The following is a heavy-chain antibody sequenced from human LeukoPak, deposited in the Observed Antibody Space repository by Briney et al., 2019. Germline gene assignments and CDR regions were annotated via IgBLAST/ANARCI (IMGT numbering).Heavy chain of an antibody. J-gene: IGHJ5*02. Sequence: GGSLRLSCAASGFTFSSYAMSWVRQAPGKGLEWASAISGSGGSTYYADSVKGRFTISRDNSKNTLYLQMNSLRAEDTAVYYCAKDNGPHGTSNWFDPWGQGTLVTVSS. V-gene: IGHV3-23*01. CDR2: ISGSGGST. CDR3: AKDNGPHGTSNWFDP. D-gene: IGHD1-7*01. CDR1: GFTFSSYA.